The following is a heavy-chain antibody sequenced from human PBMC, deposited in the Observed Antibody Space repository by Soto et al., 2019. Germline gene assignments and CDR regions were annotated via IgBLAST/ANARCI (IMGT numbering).Heavy chain of an antibody. J-gene: IGHJ4*02. Sequence: QVQLQQWGAGLLKPSETLSLTCAVYGGSFSGYYWSWIRQPPGKGLEWIGEINHSGSTNYNPSLKSRVTISVDTSKNQFSRKLSSVTAADTAVYYCARGFRGDYDRGTFDYWGQGTLVTVSS. CDR1: GGSFSGYY. V-gene: IGHV4-34*01. CDR3: ARGFRGDYDRGTFDY. CDR2: INHSGST. D-gene: IGHD4-17*01.